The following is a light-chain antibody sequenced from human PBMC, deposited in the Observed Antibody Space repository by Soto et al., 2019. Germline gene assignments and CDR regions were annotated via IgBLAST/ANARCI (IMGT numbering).Light chain of an antibody. J-gene: IGLJ1*01. CDR2: VNS. V-gene: IGLV1-40*01. Sequence: QSVLTQPPSVSGAPGQRVTISCTGSSSNIGAGYDVHWYQQLPGTAPKLLIYVNSNRPSGVPDRFSGSKSGTSASLAITGLQAEDEADYYCQSYDSSLSGGVFGTGTKVTVL. CDR3: QSYDSSLSGGV. CDR1: SSNIGAGYD.